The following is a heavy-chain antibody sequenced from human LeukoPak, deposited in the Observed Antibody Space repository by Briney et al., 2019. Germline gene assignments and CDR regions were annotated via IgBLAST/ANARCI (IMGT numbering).Heavy chain of an antibody. V-gene: IGHV3-53*01. CDR3: ARGDGLFDY. CDR2: IYSGGRT. CDR1: GFIFSSYG. J-gene: IGHJ4*02. Sequence: GGSLPLSCAASGFIFSSYGMHWVRQAPGKGLEWVSVIYSGGRTHYADSVKGRFTISRDNSKNTLYLQMNSLRAEDTAVYYCARGDGLFDYWGQGTLLTVPS.